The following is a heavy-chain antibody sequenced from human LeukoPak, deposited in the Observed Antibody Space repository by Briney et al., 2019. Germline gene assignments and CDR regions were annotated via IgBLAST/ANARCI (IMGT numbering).Heavy chain of an antibody. J-gene: IGHJ4*02. CDR3: AKVRFAYDSSGYYLDY. V-gene: IGHV3-23*01. CDR2: ISGSGGST. Sequence: GGSLRLSCAASGFTFSSYAMSWVRQAPGKGLEWVSAISGSGGSTYYADSVKGRFTISRDNSKNTLYLQMNSLRAEDTAVYYCAKVRFAYDSSGYYLDYWGQGTLVTVSS. CDR1: GFTFSSYA. D-gene: IGHD3-22*01.